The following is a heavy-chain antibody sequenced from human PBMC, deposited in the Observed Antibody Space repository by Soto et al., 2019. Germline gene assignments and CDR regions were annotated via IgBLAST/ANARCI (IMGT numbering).Heavy chain of an antibody. V-gene: IGHV1-69*13. CDR3: ARDLEYYDILTGPNGRYNAFDI. Sequence: ASVKVSCKASGGTSSSYAISWVRQAPGQGLGWMGGIIPIFGTANYAQKFQGRVTITADESTSTAYMELSSLRSEDTAVYYCARDLEYYDILTGPNGRYNAFDIWGQGTMVTVSS. CDR1: GGTSSSYA. D-gene: IGHD3-9*01. J-gene: IGHJ3*02. CDR2: IIPIFGTA.